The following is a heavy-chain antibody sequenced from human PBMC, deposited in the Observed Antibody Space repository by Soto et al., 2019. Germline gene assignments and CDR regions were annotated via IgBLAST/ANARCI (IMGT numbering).Heavy chain of an antibody. CDR2: IIPIFGTA. V-gene: IGHV1-69*13. Sequence: SVKVSCKASGGTFSSYAISWVRQAPGQGLEWMGGIIPIFGTANYAQQFQGRVTITADESTSTAYMELSSLRSEDTAVYYCARETPGRYSHGFDYWGQGTLVTVSS. J-gene: IGHJ4*02. CDR1: GGTFSSYA. D-gene: IGHD5-18*01. CDR3: ARETPGRYSHGFDY.